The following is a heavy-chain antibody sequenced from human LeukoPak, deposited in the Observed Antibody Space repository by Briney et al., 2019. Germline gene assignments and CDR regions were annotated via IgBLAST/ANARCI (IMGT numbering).Heavy chain of an antibody. CDR1: GFTFSSYS. CDR3: AKVVMYQQLAYFDY. Sequence: PGGSLRLSCAASGFTFSSYSMNWVRQAPGKGLEWVSYISSSSTIYYADSVKGRFTISRDNAKNSLYLQMNSLRAEDTAVYYCAKVVMYQQLAYFDYWGQGTLVTVSS. CDR2: ISSSSTI. D-gene: IGHD6-13*01. V-gene: IGHV3-48*01. J-gene: IGHJ4*02.